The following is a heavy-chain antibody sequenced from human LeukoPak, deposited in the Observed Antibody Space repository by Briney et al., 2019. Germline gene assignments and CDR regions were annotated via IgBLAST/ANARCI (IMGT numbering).Heavy chain of an antibody. CDR1: GYTFTSYA. J-gene: IGHJ3*02. V-gene: IGHV7-4-1*02. CDR2: INTNTGNP. D-gene: IGHD3-10*01. CDR3: ASEEVYGAGTGNAFDI. Sequence: ASVKVSCKASGYTFTSYAMNWVRQAPGQGLEWMGWINTNTGNPTYAQGFTVRLVFSLDTSVSTAYLQISSLKAEDTAVYYCASEEVYGAGTGNAFDIWGQGTMVTVSS.